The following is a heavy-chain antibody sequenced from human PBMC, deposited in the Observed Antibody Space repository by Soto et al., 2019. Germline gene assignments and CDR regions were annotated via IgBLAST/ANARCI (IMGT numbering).Heavy chain of an antibody. CDR3: ARDGVYDFWSGPPPYGMDV. CDR2: ISSSSSTI. Sequence: GGSLRLSCAASGFTFSSYSMNWVRQAPGKGLEWVSYISSSSSTIYYADSVKGRFTISRDNAKNSLYLQMNSLRDEDTAMYYCARDGVYDFWSGPPPYGMDVWGQGTTVTVSS. D-gene: IGHD3-3*01. CDR1: GFTFSSYS. V-gene: IGHV3-48*02. J-gene: IGHJ6*02.